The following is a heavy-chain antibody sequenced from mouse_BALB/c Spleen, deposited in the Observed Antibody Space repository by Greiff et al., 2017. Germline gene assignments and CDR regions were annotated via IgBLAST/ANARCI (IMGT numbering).Heavy chain of an antibody. V-gene: IGHV2-9*02. CDR1: GFSLTSYG. CDR2: IWAGGST. J-gene: IGHJ1*01. D-gene: IGHD2-14*01. Sequence: VKLMESGPGLVAPSQSLSITCTVSGFSLTSYGVHWVRQPPGKGLEWLGVIWAGGSTNYNSALMSRLSISKDNSKSQVFLKMNSLQTDDTAMYYCARAYYRYWYFDVWGAGTTVTVSS. CDR3: ARAYYRYWYFDV.